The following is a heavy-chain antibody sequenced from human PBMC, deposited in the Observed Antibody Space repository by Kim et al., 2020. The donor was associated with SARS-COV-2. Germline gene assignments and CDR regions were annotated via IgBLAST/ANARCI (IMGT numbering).Heavy chain of an antibody. CDR1: GFTFSSYA. V-gene: IGHV3-23*01. CDR2: ISGSGGST. CDR3: AKLSSDHYGDRLLLYYFDY. D-gene: IGHD4-17*01. J-gene: IGHJ4*02. Sequence: GGSLRLSCAASGFTFSSYAMSWVRQAPGKGLEWVSAISGSGGSTYYADSVKGRFTISRDNSKNTLYLQMNSLRAEDTAVYYCAKLSSDHYGDRLLLYYFDYWGQGTLVTVSS.